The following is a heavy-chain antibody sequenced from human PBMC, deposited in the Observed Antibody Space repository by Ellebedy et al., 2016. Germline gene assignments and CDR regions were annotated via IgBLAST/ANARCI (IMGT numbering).Heavy chain of an antibody. V-gene: IGHV1-3*01. CDR3: GRDSRDTVVDY. Sequence: ASVKVSXKASRFTFSMYAIHWVRQAPGQRLEWMGWINAANGDTRYPQKFQGRVSITKDTSASTAYMELSSLKSEDTAVYYCGRDSRDTVVDYWGQGTLVIVSS. CDR1: RFTFSMYA. J-gene: IGHJ4*02. CDR2: INAANGDT. D-gene: IGHD3-22*01.